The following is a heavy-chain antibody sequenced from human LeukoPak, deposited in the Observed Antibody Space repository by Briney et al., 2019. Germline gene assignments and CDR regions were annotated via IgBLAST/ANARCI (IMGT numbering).Heavy chain of an antibody. V-gene: IGHV4-39*07. Sequence: SETLSLTCTVSGGSISSSSYYWGWIRQPPGKGLEWIGSIYYSGSTYYNPSLKSRVTISVDTSKNQFSLKLSSVTAADTAVYYCASMTKNAFDIWGQGTMVTVSS. CDR2: IYYSGST. D-gene: IGHD4-11*01. CDR3: ASMTKNAFDI. J-gene: IGHJ3*02. CDR1: GGSISSSSYY.